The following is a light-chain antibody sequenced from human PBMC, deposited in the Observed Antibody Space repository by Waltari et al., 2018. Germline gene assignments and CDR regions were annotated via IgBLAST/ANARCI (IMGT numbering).Light chain of an antibody. CDR2: GAS. J-gene: IGKJ5*01. V-gene: IGKV1-9*01. Sequence: DIQLTQSPSFLSASVGDRVTITCRASQGINSYLAWYQQKPGKAPNLLIYGASTLQGGVPSRFSGSGSGTEFTLTISSLQPEDFATYYCQQLNSNPLTFGQGTRLEIK. CDR1: QGINSY. CDR3: QQLNSNPLT.